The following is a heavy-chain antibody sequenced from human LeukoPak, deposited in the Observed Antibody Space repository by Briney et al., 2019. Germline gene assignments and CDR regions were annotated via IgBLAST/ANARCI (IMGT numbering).Heavy chain of an antibody. CDR1: GFTFSSYG. CDR2: TSSSSSTI. J-gene: IGHJ4*02. V-gene: IGHV3-48*01. CDR3: AKDWNYYGSGNYFDSWGY. Sequence: PGGSLRLSCAASGFTFSSYGMTWVRQAPGKGLEWVSYTSSSSSTIYYADSVKGRFTISRDNAKNSLYLQLNSLRAEDTAVYYCAKDWNYYGSGNYFDSWGYWGQGTLVSVSS. D-gene: IGHD3-10*01.